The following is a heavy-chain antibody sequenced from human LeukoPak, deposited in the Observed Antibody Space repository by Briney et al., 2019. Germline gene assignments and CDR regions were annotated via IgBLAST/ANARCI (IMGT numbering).Heavy chain of an antibody. CDR3: ARYKYSSGWPPEGAFDI. CDR2: IFYSGST. Sequence: SETLSLTCTVSGGSISSSTYYWGWIRQPPGKGLEWIGNIFYSGSTYYNPSLKSRVTISVDTSKNQFSLKLSSVTAADTAVYYCARYKYSSGWPPEGAFDIWGQGTMVTVSS. CDR1: GGSISSSTYY. J-gene: IGHJ3*02. D-gene: IGHD6-19*01. V-gene: IGHV4-39*01.